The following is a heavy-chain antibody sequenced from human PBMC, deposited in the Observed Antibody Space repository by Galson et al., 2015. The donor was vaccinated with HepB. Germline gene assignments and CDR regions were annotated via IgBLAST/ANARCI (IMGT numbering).Heavy chain of an antibody. CDR1: GFTFSAHW. J-gene: IGHJ5*02. V-gene: IGHV3-74*01. Sequence: SLRLSCAASGFTFSAHWMHWVRQAPGKGLVGVSRINPDGSDTRYADSVKGRFTISRDNAKNTLFLQMNSLRVEDTAVYYCARSRSDPSGQGTLVTVSS. CDR2: INPDGSDT. CDR3: ARSRSDP.